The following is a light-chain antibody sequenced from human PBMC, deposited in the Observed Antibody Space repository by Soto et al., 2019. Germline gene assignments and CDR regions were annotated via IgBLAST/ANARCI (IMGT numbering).Light chain of an antibody. V-gene: IGKV3-15*01. Sequence: EIVMTQSPATLSVSPGERATLSCRASQSVSSNLAWYQQKPGRAPRLLIYGASTRATGIPARFSGSGSGTEFTLTISSLQSEDFAVYYCQQFNNWPRVTFGGGTKVDIK. CDR1: QSVSSN. CDR2: GAS. CDR3: QQFNNWPRVT. J-gene: IGKJ4*01.